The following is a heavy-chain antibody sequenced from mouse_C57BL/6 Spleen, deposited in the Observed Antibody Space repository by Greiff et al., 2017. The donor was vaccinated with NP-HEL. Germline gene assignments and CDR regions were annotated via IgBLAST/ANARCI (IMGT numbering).Heavy chain of an antibody. J-gene: IGHJ3*01. Sequence: VMLVESGPGLVAPSPSLSIPCTVSGFSLTSYGVDWVRQPPGRGLEWLGGIGGGGSTNYNSALKSRLRISKDKPKSQVFLKMSSLQTDDTAMYYCAKRSYCNRAWFAYWGQGTLVTVSA. D-gene: IGHD2-1*01. CDR1: GFSLTSYG. CDR3: AKRSYCNRAWFAY. V-gene: IGHV2-9*01. CDR2: IGGGGST.